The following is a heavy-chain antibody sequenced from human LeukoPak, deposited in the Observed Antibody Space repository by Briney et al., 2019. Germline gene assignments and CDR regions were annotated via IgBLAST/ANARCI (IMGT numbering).Heavy chain of an antibody. D-gene: IGHD6-19*01. CDR2: ISGSYGIT. J-gene: IGHJ5*02. CDR1: GFTISTFA. Sequence: PGGSLRLSCAASGFTISTFAMSWVRQAPGKGLEWVYGISGSYGITYYVDSVKGRFTISRDNSKNTLFLQQNSLRAEDTAVYYCAKDPAGSTLNWFDPWGQGTLVTVSS. V-gene: IGHV3-23*01. CDR3: AKDPAGSTLNWFDP.